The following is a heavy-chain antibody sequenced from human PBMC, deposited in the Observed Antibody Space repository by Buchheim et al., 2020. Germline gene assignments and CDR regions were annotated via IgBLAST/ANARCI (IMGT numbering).Heavy chain of an antibody. Sequence: QVQLQDSGPGLVKPSETLSLTCSVSGDYITNPHDYWGWIRQTPGKGLEWIGSLYYRGETYYNPSLKSRVVISADTSRNHFSLTLSSVTAADTSVYYCARQLGYCSDTTCEGWFDPWSQGTL. J-gene: IGHJ5*02. V-gene: IGHV4-39*01. CDR1: GDYITNPHDY. CDR3: ARQLGYCSDTTCEGWFDP. D-gene: IGHD2-15*01. CDR2: LYYRGET.